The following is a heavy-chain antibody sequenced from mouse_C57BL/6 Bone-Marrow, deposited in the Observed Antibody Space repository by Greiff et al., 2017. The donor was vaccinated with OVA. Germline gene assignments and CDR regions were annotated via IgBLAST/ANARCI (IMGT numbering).Heavy chain of an antibody. Sequence: QVQLQQPGAELVKPGASVKMSCKASGYTFTSYWITWVKQRPGQGLEWIGDIYPGSGSTNYNEKFKSKATLTVDTSSSTAYMQLSSLTSEDSAVYYCARWGYGKPPFAYWGQGTLVTVSA. CDR1: GYTFTSYW. CDR3: ARWGYGKPPFAY. V-gene: IGHV1-55*01. D-gene: IGHD2-10*02. J-gene: IGHJ3*01. CDR2: IYPGSGST.